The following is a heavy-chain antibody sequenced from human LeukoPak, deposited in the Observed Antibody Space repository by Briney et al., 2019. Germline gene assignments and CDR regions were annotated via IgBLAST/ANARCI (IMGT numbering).Heavy chain of an antibody. CDR2: MSTSDSPI. V-gene: IGHV3-11*04. J-gene: IGHJ5*02. Sequence: GGSLRLSCVASGFTFSDYYISWIRHAPGKGLEWVSYMSTSDSPIYYTDSVKGRFTISRDNAKNSLYLQMNSLRASDTAVYYCARELNGAFDPWGQGTLVTVSS. CDR1: GFTFSDYY. CDR3: ARELNGAFDP. D-gene: IGHD1-1*01.